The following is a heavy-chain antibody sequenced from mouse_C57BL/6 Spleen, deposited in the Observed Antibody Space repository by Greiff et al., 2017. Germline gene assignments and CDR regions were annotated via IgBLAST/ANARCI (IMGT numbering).Heavy chain of an antibody. D-gene: IGHD2-4*01. CDR1: GYTFTDYE. J-gene: IGHJ2*01. V-gene: IGHV1-15*01. CDR3: TREGIYYDYDV. CDR2: IDPETGGT. Sequence: VKLMESGAELVRPGASVTLSCKASGYTFTDYEMHWVKQTPVHGLEWIGAIDPETGGTAYNQKFKGKAILTADKSSSTAYMELRSLTSEDSAVYYCTREGIYYDYDVWGQGTTLTVSS.